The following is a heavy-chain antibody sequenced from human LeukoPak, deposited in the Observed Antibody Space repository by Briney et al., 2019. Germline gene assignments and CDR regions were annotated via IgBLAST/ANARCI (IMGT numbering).Heavy chain of an antibody. J-gene: IGHJ1*01. V-gene: IGHV4-59*01. CDR1: GGSLSSYY. CDR3: ASYSGDYSLQY. Sequence: SETLSLTCTVSGGSLSSYYWSWVRQPPGKGLEWIAYIHYSGSINYNPSLRSRVIILADTSKNQFSLKLSSVTAADTAVYYCASYSGDYSLQYWGQGTLVTVSS. D-gene: IGHD1-26*01. CDR2: IHYSGSI.